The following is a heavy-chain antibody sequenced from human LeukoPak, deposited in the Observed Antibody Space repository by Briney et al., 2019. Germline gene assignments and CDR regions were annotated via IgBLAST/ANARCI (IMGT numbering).Heavy chain of an antibody. J-gene: IGHJ4*02. V-gene: IGHV1-46*01. Sequence: ASVKVSCKASGNSYIHWVRQAPGQGLEWMGMINPSGGGTSYAQKFQGRVTMTRDRSTSIVYMELNSLRSEDTAVYFCASGGYDWDAYDYWGQGTPVTVSS. D-gene: IGHD5-12*01. CDR2: INPSGGGT. CDR3: ASGGYDWDAYDY. CDR1: GNSY.